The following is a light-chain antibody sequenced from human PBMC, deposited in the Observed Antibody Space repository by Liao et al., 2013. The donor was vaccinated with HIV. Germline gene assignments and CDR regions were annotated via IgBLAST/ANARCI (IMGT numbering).Light chain of an antibody. J-gene: IGLJ2*01. CDR1: KLGDKY. V-gene: IGLV3-1*01. CDR2: QDT. Sequence: SYELTQPPSVSVSPGQTASITCSGDKLGDKYVSWYQQKPGQSPVLVIYQDTRRPSGIPERFSGSNSGNTDTLTISSAEAGDEADYYCQVWDGHSDHVVFGGGTKLTVL. CDR3: QVWDGHSDHVV.